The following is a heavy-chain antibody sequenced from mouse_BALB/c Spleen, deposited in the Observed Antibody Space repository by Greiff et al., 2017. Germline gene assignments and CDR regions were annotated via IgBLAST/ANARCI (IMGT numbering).Heavy chain of an antibody. CDR3: EYYYGSSPWFAY. CDR2: INPSTGYT. D-gene: IGHD1-1*01. V-gene: IGHV1-7*01. CDR1: GYTFTSYW. J-gene: IGHJ3*01. Sequence: QESGAELAKPGASVKMSCKASGYTFTSYWMHWVKQRPGQGLEWIGYINPSTGYTEYNQKFKDKATLTADKSSSTAYMQLSSLTSEDSAVYYCEYYYGSSPWFAYWGQGTLVTVSA.